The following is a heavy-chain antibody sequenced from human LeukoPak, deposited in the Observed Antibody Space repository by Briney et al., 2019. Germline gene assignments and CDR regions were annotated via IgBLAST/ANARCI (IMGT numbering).Heavy chain of an antibody. CDR3: IGSGGWPGY. CDR2: IASDGST. CDR1: GFTFSSYW. Sequence: GGSLRLSCAASGFTFSSYWMHWVRQTPGKGLVWVSRIASDGSTVYADSVKGRFTISRDNAKDTVYLQMNSLRVEDTAVYYCIGSGGWPGYWGQGTLVTVSS. J-gene: IGHJ4*02. V-gene: IGHV3-74*01. D-gene: IGHD1-26*01.